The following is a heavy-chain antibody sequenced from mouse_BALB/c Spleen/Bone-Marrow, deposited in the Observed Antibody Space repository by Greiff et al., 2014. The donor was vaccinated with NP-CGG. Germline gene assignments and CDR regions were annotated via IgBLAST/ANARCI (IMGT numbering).Heavy chain of an antibody. J-gene: IGHJ2*01. D-gene: IGHD2-10*02. V-gene: IGHV1-61*01. Sequence: QVQLQQSGAELVRPGASAKLSCKASGYTFTGYWMNWVKQRPGQGLEWIGMIDPSDSETHYNQMFKDKATLSVDKSSSTAYMQLSSLTSDDSAVYYCARKYGKGGDYWGQGTTLTVSS. CDR1: GYTFTGYW. CDR2: IDPSDSET. CDR3: ARKYGKGGDY.